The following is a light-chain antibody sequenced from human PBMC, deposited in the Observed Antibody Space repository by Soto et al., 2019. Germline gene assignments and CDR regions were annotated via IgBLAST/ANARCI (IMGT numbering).Light chain of an antibody. V-gene: IGKV3-20*01. Sequence: EIVLTQSPGTLSLSPGERATLSCRASQSVSSSSLAWYQQRPGQAPRLLIYGASSRATGIPDRFSGSGSGTDFTLTFSRLEPEDFAVYYCQQYGGSPAYTFGQGTK. CDR3: QQYGGSPAYT. J-gene: IGKJ2*01. CDR2: GAS. CDR1: QSVSSSS.